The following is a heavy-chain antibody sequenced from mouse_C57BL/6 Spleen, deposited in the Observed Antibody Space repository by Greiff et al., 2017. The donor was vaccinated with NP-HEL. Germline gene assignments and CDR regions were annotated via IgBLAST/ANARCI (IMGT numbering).Heavy chain of an antibody. CDR2: IYPSDSET. V-gene: IGHV1-61*01. Sequence: QVQLQQPGAELVRPGSSVKLSCKASGYTFTSYWMDWVKQRPGQGLEWIGNIYPSDSETHYNQKFKDKATLTVDKSSSTAYMQLSSLTSEDSAVYYCARRAAYYSNPVGYFDYWGQGTTRTVSS. D-gene: IGHD2-5*01. CDR3: ARRAAYYSNPVGYFDY. CDR1: GYTFTSYW. J-gene: IGHJ2*01.